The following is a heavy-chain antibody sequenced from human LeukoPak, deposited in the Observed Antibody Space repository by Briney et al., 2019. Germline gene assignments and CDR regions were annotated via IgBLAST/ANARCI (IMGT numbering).Heavy chain of an antibody. CDR1: GFAFSSYA. CDR2: ISGSGGST. CDR3: AKVGSSGWPTRYYYYYMDV. Sequence: GGSLRLSCAASGFAFSSYAMSWVRQAPGKGLEWVSAISGSGGSTYYADSVKGRFTISRDNSKNTLYLQMNSLRAEDTAVYYCAKVGSSGWPTRYYYYYMDVWGKGTTVTVSS. V-gene: IGHV3-23*01. J-gene: IGHJ6*03. D-gene: IGHD6-19*01.